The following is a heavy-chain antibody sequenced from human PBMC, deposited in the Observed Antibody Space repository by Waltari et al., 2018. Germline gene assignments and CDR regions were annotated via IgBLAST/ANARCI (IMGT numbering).Heavy chain of an antibody. Sequence: QVQLVQSGAEVKKPGSSVKVSCKASGGTFSSYAIRWVRQAPGQGLEWMGGIIPILGTANYAQKFQGRVTITTDESTSTAYMELSSLRSEDTAVYYCAREVWPAASYYYYGMDVWGQGTTVTVSS. D-gene: IGHD2-2*01. J-gene: IGHJ6*02. CDR3: AREVWPAASYYYYGMDV. V-gene: IGHV1-69*05. CDR1: GGTFSSYA. CDR2: IIPILGTA.